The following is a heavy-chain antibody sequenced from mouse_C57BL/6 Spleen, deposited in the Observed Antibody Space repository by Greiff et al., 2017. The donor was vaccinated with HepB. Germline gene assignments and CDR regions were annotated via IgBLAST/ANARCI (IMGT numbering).Heavy chain of an antibody. Sequence: EVKLMESGGGLVQPGGSLKLSCAASGFTFSDYYMYWVRQTPENRLEWVAYISNGGGSTYYPDTVKGRFTISRDNAKNTLYLQMSRLKSEDTAMYYCARHTYYSNYVDAMDYWGQGTSVTVSS. D-gene: IGHD2-5*01. CDR3: ARHTYYSNYVDAMDY. J-gene: IGHJ4*01. CDR1: GFTFSDYY. V-gene: IGHV5-12*01. CDR2: ISNGGGST.